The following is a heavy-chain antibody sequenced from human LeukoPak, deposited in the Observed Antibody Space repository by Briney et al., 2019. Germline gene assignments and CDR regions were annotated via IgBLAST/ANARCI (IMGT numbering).Heavy chain of an antibody. V-gene: IGHV4-38-2*01. CDR2: MFHSGDN. CDR3: ARRDCSGASCYFHY. D-gene: IGHD2-15*01. J-gene: IGHJ4*02. Sequence: SETLSLTCAVSGYSISSGYYWGWIRQPPGKGLEWIGNMFHSGDNSCNPSLMSRVTTSVDTSKNQLSLRLTSVTAADTAVYYCARRDCSGASCYFHYWGQGTLVTVSS. CDR1: GYSISSGYY.